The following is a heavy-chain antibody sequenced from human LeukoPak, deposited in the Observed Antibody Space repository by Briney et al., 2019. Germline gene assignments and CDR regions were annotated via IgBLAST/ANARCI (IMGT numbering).Heavy chain of an antibody. D-gene: IGHD2-2*01. V-gene: IGHV4-34*01. CDR1: GGSFSGYY. CDR2: INHSGST. CDR3: ARGEGGIVVVPAAIGRIYYFDY. Sequence: SETLSLTCAVYGGSFSGYYWSWIRQPPGKGLEWIGEINHSGSTNYNPSLKSRVTISVDTSKNQLSLKLSSVTAADTAVYYCARGEGGIVVVPAAIGRIYYFDYWGQGTLVTVSS. J-gene: IGHJ4*02.